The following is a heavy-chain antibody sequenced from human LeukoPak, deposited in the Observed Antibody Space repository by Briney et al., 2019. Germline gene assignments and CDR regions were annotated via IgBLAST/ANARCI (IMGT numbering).Heavy chain of an antibody. D-gene: IGHD3-22*01. CDR3: ARTGNSDSSDY. CDR2: INPNSGGT. V-gene: IGHV1-2*06. Sequence: ASVKVSCKASGYTFSGYYMHWVRQAPGQGLEWMGRINPNSGGTNYAQKFQGRVTMTRDTSISTAYMELSGLRSDDTAVYCCARTGNSDSSDYWGQGTLVTVSS. CDR1: GYTFSGYY. J-gene: IGHJ4*02.